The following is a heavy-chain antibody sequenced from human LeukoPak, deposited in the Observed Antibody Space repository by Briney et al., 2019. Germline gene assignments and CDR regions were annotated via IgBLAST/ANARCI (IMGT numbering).Heavy chain of an antibody. CDR1: GGSISSYY. CDR3: ARGSGYEKSLFDY. CDR2: IYYSGST. V-gene: IGHV4-59*01. J-gene: IGHJ4*02. D-gene: IGHD5-12*01. Sequence: SETLSLTCTVSGGSISSYYWIWIRQPPGKGLEWIGYIYYSGSTNYNPSLKSRVTISVDTSKNQFSLKLSSVTAADTAVYYCARGSGYEKSLFDYWGQGTLVTVSS.